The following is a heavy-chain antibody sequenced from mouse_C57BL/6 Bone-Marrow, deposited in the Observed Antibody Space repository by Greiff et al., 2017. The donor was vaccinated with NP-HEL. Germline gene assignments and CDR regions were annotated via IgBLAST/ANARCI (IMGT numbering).Heavy chain of an antibody. CDR3: TTGYYGSSYWYVDV. D-gene: IGHD1-1*01. J-gene: IGHJ1*03. CDR1: GFNIKDYY. CDR2: IDPEDGDT. Sequence: EVQLQQSGAELVRPGASVKLSCTASGFNIKDYYMHWVKQRPEQGLEWIGRIDPEDGDTEYAPKFQGKATMTADTSSNTAYLQLSSLTSEDTAVYYCTTGYYGSSYWYVDVWGTGTTVTVSS. V-gene: IGHV14-1*01.